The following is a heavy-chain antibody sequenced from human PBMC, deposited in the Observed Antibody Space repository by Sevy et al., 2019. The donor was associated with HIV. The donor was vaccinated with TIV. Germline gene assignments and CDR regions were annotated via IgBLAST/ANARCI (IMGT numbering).Heavy chain of an antibody. CDR2: IYYCGST. CDR3: ATQDGYNLRYFDY. CDR1: GGSISSSSYY. V-gene: IGHV4-39*01. Sequence: SETLSLTCTVSGGSISSSSYYWGWIRQPPGKGLEWIGSIYYCGSTYYNPSLKSRVTISVDTSKNQFSLKLSSVTAADTAVYYCATQDGYNLRYFDYWGQGTLVTVSS. D-gene: IGHD5-12*01. J-gene: IGHJ4*02.